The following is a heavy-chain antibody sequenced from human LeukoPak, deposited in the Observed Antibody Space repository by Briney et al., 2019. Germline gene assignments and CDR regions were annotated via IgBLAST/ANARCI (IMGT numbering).Heavy chain of an antibody. CDR1: GYSISSGYY. CDR3: ARAVRGVILGYYFDY. J-gene: IGHJ4*02. Sequence: SETLSLTCAVSGYSISSGYYWGWIRQPPGKGLGWIGRIYHSGRTYYNPSLKSRVTISVDTSKNQFSLKLSSVTAADTAVYYCARAVRGVILGYYFDYWGQGTLVTVSS. D-gene: IGHD3-10*01. V-gene: IGHV4-38-2*01. CDR2: IYHSGRT.